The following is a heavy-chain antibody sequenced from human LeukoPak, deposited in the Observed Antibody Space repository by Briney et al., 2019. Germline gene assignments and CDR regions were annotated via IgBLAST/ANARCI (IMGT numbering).Heavy chain of an antibody. CDR2: IGGSGGST. V-gene: IGHV3-23*01. Sequence: GGSLRLSCAASGFTFSSYAMSWVRQAPGKGLEWVSTIGGSGGSTYYADSVKGRFTISRDNAKNSLYLQMNSLRAEDTAVYYCARDTGGGYSCYDCWGQGTLVTVSS. D-gene: IGHD5-18*01. J-gene: IGHJ4*02. CDR1: GFTFSSYA. CDR3: ARDTGGGYSCYDC.